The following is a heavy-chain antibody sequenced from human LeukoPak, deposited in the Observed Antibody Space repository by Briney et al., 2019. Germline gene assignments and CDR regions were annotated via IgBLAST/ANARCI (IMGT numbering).Heavy chain of an antibody. V-gene: IGHV3-11*01. Sequence: PGGSLGLSCAASGFTFSDYYMSWIRQAPGKGLEWVSYISSSGSTIYYADSVKGRFTISRDNAKNSLYLQMNSLRAEDTAVYYCARDYYYDSSGYYGYWGQGTLVTVSS. D-gene: IGHD3-22*01. CDR3: ARDYYYDSSGYYGY. CDR2: ISSSGSTI. CDR1: GFTFSDYY. J-gene: IGHJ4*02.